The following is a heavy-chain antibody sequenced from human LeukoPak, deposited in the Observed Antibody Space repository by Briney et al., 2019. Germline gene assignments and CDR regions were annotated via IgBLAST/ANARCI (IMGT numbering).Heavy chain of an antibody. V-gene: IGHV3-7*04. CDR1: GFPFSSYW. Sequence: PGGSLRLSCVASGFPFSSYWMTWVRQAPGKGREWVANIKQDVSKKSYVDSVKGRFTISRDNAKNSLYLQMNSLRAEDTAIYYCTRVGYIDEGIDYWGQGTLVTVSS. CDR3: TRVGYIDEGIDY. CDR2: IKQDVSKK. J-gene: IGHJ4*02. D-gene: IGHD5-24*01.